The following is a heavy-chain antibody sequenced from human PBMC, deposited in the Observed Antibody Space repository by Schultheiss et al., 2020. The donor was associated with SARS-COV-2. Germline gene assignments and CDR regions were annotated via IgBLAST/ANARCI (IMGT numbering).Heavy chain of an antibody. D-gene: IGHD3-22*01. J-gene: IGHJ5*02. V-gene: IGHV1-69*01. Sequence: KISCKASGGTFSSYAISWVRQAPGQGLEWMGGIIPIFGTVNYAQKFQGRVTITADESTSTVYMEVSSLRSEDTAVYYCARDHHFYDSSGYPNWFDPWGQGTLVTVSS. CDR1: GGTFSSYA. CDR3: ARDHHFYDSSGYPNWFDP. CDR2: IIPIFGTV.